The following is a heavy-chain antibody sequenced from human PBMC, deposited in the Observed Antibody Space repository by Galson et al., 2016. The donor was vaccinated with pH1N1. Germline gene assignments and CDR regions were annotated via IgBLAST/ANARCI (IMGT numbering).Heavy chain of an antibody. D-gene: IGHD4-23*01. Sequence: SETLSLTCAVSGGSISSRNWWSWVRQPPGQGLEWIGDIYHIGGTNYNPSLTSRVTISLDKSKNHFSLNLASVTAADTAVYDCARDGGDYGGAGQYKYFDTWGQGTLVTVSS. CDR2: IYHIGGT. V-gene: IGHV4-4*02. J-gene: IGHJ5*02. CDR3: ARDGGDYGGAGQYKYFDT. CDR1: GGSISSRNW.